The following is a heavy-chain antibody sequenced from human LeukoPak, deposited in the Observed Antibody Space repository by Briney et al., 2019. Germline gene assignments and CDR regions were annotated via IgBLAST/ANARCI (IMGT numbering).Heavy chain of an antibody. CDR2: ISYDGSNK. Sequence: PGRSLRLSCAASRFTFRSYGIHWVRQAPGKGLEWVAIISYDGSNKYYADSVKGRFTISRDNSKNTLYLQMNSLKPEDTAVYYCAKDLINYYDSGGPLDYWGQGTLVTVSS. D-gene: IGHD3-22*01. J-gene: IGHJ4*02. CDR3: AKDLINYYDSGGPLDY. V-gene: IGHV3-30*18. CDR1: RFTFRSYG.